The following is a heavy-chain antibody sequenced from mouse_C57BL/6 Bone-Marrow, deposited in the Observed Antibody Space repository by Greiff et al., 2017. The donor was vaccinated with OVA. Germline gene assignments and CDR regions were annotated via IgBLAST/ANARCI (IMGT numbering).Heavy chain of an antibody. Sequence: QVQLQQSGAELVRPGASVKLSCKASGYTFTDYYINWVKQRPGQGLEWIARIYPGSGNTYYNEKFKGKATLTAEKSSSTAYMQLSSLTSEDSAVYFCARVAGPAWFAYWGQGTLVTVSA. D-gene: IGHD3-3*01. V-gene: IGHV1-76*01. J-gene: IGHJ3*01. CDR3: ARVAGPAWFAY. CDR1: GYTFTDYY. CDR2: IYPGSGNT.